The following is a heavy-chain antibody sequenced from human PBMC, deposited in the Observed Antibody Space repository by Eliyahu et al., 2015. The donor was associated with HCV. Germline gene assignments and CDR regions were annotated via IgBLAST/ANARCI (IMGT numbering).Heavy chain of an antibody. CDR2: K. Sequence: KYYADSVKGRFTISRDNSKNTLYLQMNSLRAEDTAVYYCAKDTGYSSGWYDYWGQGTLVTVSS. D-gene: IGHD6-19*01. CDR3: AKDTGYSSGWYDY. J-gene: IGHJ4*02. V-gene: IGHV3-30*02.